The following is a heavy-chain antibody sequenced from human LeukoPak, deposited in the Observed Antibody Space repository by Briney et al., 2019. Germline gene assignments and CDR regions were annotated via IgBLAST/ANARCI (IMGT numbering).Heavy chain of an antibody. CDR3: ARGFGDYAYYFDY. Sequence: SDTLSLTCALYGRSFSGYYWSWLRQPPGKGLEWIGEINHSGSTNYNPSLKSRVTISVDTSKNQFSLKLSSVTAADTAVYYCARGFGDYAYYFDYWGQGTLVTVSS. CDR2: INHSGST. J-gene: IGHJ4*02. D-gene: IGHD4-17*01. CDR1: GRSFSGYY. V-gene: IGHV4-34*01.